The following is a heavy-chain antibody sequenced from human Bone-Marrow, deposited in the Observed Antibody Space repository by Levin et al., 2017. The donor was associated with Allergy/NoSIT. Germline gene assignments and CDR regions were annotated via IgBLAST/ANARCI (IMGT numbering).Heavy chain of an antibody. CDR1: GFTVSSRH. V-gene: IGHV3-53*01. CDR2: IYSDGRT. J-gene: IGHJ4*02. Sequence: SGGSLRLSCAASGFTVSSRHMSWVRQAPGKGLEWLSFIYSDGRTHYADSVKGRFTISRDDSTNTLHLQMNSLRAEDTAVYYCARGNVGPYYFDSWGQGTLVSVSS. D-gene: IGHD1-26*01. CDR3: ARGNVGPYYFDS.